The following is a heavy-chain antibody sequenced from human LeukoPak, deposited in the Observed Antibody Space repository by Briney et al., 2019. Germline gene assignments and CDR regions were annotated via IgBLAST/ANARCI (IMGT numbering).Heavy chain of an antibody. V-gene: IGHV3-48*04. CDR2: ISSSSSTI. J-gene: IGHJ1*01. D-gene: IGHD3-10*01. CDR1: GFTFSSHS. Sequence: GGSLRLSCAASGFTFSSHSMNWVRQAPGKGLEWVSYISSSSSTIYYADSVKGRFTISRDNAKNSLYLQMNSLRAEDTAVYYCAREGDGSGSYYKYFQHWGQGTLVTVSS. CDR3: AREGDGSGSYYKYFQH.